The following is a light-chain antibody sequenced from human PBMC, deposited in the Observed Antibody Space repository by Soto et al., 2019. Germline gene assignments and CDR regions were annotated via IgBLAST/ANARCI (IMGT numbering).Light chain of an antibody. CDR2: GAS. V-gene: IGKV3-15*01. CDR3: PPYNTSPPRP. Sequence: ATLSVSPGERATLSCMASQCVSSTLAWYQKKPGQAPRLLIYGASARATGIPARFSGSGSGTEFTLTISSLQSEDFAVYYCPPYNTSPPRPCGQPT. CDR1: QCVSST. J-gene: IGKJ1*01.